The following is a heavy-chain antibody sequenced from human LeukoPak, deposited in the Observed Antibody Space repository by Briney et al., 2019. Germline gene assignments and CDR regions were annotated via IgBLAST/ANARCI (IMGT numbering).Heavy chain of an antibody. CDR1: GYSFTSYW. CDR2: IYPGDSDT. Sequence: GESLKISCTGSGYSFTSYWIGWVRQMPGKGLECMGIIYPGDSDTRYSPSFQGQVTISADKSISTAYLQWSSLKASDTAMYYRARIAVPGTPYYFDYWGQGTLVTVSS. D-gene: IGHD6-19*01. V-gene: IGHV5-51*01. J-gene: IGHJ4*02. CDR3: ARIAVPGTPYYFDY.